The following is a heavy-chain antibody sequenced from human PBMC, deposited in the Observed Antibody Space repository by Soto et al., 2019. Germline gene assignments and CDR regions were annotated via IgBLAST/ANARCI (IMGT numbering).Heavy chain of an antibody. CDR1: GFTFADSA. CDR2: IVVDSGKT. J-gene: IGHJ4*02. V-gene: IGHV1-58*01. D-gene: IGHD1-26*01. Sequence: QVQLEQSGPEVKKPGTSVRVSCKASGFTFADSAVQWVRQARGQRLEWIGRIVVDSGKTKYAQRFTERVTISWDMSTITGFMELRSLRSEDTAVYYCATANNTSPFDFWGLGTLVTVS. CDR3: ATANNTSPFDF.